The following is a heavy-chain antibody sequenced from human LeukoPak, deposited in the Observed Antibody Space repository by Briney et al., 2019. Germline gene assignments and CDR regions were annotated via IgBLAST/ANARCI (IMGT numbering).Heavy chain of an antibody. J-gene: IGHJ4*02. D-gene: IGHD5-12*01. V-gene: IGHV3-48*03. CDR3: AKYIVAGWAPDY. CDR1: EFTFSSYE. Sequence: GGSLRLSCAASEFTFSSYEVNWVRQAPGKGLEWVSYISSSGSTIYYADSVKGRFTISRDNAKNSLYLQMNSLRAEDTAVYYCAKYIVAGWAPDYWGQGTLVTVSS. CDR2: ISSSGSTI.